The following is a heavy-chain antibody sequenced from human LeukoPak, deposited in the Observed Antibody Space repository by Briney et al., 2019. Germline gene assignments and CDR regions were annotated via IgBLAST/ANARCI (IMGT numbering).Heavy chain of an antibody. V-gene: IGHV1-69*06. CDR2: IIPIFGTA. D-gene: IGHD3-16*01. CDR3: TLLGGANKTYSFDY. CDR1: GGTFSSYA. J-gene: IGHJ4*02. Sequence: SVKVSCKPSGGTFSSYAISWVRQAPGQGLEWMGRIIPIFGTANYAQKFQGRVTITADKSTSTAYMEMSSLRSEDTAVYYCTLLGGANKTYSFDYWGQGTLVTVSS.